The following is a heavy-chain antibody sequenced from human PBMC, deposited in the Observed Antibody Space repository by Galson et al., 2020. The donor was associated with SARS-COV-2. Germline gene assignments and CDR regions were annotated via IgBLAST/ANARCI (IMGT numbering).Heavy chain of an antibody. CDR2: IYYSGST. Sequence: SETLSLTCTVSGGSISSDDHYWSWIRQHPGKGLEWIGYIYYSGSTYYNPSLRSRISFLVDTSKNQFSLSLRSVTAADSAVYYCASKVTYYGDYEVNWFDPWGQGTLVTVSS. CDR3: ASKVTYYGDYEVNWFDP. V-gene: IGHV4-31*03. J-gene: IGHJ5*02. CDR1: GGSISSDDHY. D-gene: IGHD4-17*01.